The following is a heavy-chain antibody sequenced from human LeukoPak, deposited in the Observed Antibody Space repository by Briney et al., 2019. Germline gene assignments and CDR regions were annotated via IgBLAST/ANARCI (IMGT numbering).Heavy chain of an antibody. J-gene: IGHJ4*02. Sequence: PGGSLRLSCAASGFTFSSYAMHWVRQAPGKGLEWVAVISYDGSNKYYADSVKGRFTISRDNSKNTLYLQMYSLRAEDTAVYYCARSPFWSGYFDYWGQGTLVTVSS. CDR3: ARSPFWSGYFDY. CDR2: ISYDGSNK. CDR1: GFTFSSYA. D-gene: IGHD3-3*01. V-gene: IGHV3-30-3*01.